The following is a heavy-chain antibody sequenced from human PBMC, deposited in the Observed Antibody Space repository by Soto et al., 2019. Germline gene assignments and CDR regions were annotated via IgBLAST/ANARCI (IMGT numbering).Heavy chain of an antibody. D-gene: IGHD3-3*01. CDR1: GFTFSSYA. CDR3: AKDRSPYYDFWSGQYNWFDP. Sequence: EVQLLESGGGLVQPGGSLRLSCAASGFTFSSYAMSWVRQAPGKGLEWVSAISGSGGSTYYADSVKGRFTISRDNSKNTLYLQMNSLRAEDTAVYYCAKDRSPYYDFWSGQYNWFDPCGQGTLVTVSS. J-gene: IGHJ5*02. CDR2: ISGSGGST. V-gene: IGHV3-23*01.